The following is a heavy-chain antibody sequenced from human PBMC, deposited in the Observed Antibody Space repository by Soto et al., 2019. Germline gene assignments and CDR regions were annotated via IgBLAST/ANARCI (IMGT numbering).Heavy chain of an antibody. V-gene: IGHV3-74*01. CDR1: GVTFNRYW. CDR3: AREFCSGGNCYTYYFDH. D-gene: IGHD2-15*01. Sequence: XGSLRLSCAASGVTFNRYWMHWVRHAPGKGLVWVSHINTDGSNTNYADSVKGRFTISRDNAKSTLFLHMNSLRDEDTAVYYCAREFCSGGNCYTYYFDHWGQGIPVTVSS. J-gene: IGHJ4*02. CDR2: INTDGSNT.